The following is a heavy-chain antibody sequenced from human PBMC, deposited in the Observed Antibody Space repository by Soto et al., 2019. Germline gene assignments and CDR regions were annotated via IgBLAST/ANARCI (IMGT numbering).Heavy chain of an antibody. CDR2: IYYSGST. Sequence: QVQLQESGPGLVKPSQTLSLTCTASGGSISSGGYYWSWIRQHPGKGLEWIGYIYYSGSTYYNPSLKSLVTISVDTSKNQFSLKLSSVPAADTAVYYCASQPTGGYSEPTPYYYYMDVWGKGTTVTVSS. J-gene: IGHJ6*03. D-gene: IGHD5-18*01. CDR3: ASQPTGGYSEPTPYYYYMDV. V-gene: IGHV4-31*01. CDR1: GGSISSGGYY.